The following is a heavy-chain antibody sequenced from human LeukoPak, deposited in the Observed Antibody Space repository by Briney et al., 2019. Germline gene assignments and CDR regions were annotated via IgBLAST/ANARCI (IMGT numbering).Heavy chain of an antibody. CDR3: ARDQGYQLLYGNYYYYGMDV. CDR2: MNPNSGNT. V-gene: IGHV1-8*01. Sequence: ASVKVSCKASGYTFTSYDINWVRQATGQGLEWMGWMNPNSGNTGYAQKFQGRVTMTRNTSISTAYMELSSLRSEDTAVYYCARDQGYQLLYGNYYYYGMDVWGQGTRSPSP. J-gene: IGHJ6*02. D-gene: IGHD2-2*02. CDR1: GYTFTSYD.